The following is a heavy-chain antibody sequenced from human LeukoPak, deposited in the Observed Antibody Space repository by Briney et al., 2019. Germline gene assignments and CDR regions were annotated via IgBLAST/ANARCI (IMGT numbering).Heavy chain of an antibody. CDR2: ISSSGSTI. Sequence: PGGSLRLSCAASGFTVSSNYMSWVRQGPGKGLEWVSYISSSGSTIYYADSVKGRFTISRDNSKNTLYLQMNSLRAEDTAVYYCAKDGVVVVSNWFDPWGQGTLVTVSS. J-gene: IGHJ5*02. D-gene: IGHD3-22*01. CDR3: AKDGVVVVSNWFDP. V-gene: IGHV3-11*01. CDR1: GFTVSSNY.